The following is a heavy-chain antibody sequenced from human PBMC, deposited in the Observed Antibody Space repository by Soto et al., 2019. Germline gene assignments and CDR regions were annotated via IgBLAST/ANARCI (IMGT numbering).Heavy chain of an antibody. V-gene: IGHV6-1*01. CDR1: GDSVSSNSAA. CDR2: TYYRSKWYN. Sequence: QALALASAISGDSVSSNSAACNLIRHSPSRGLEWLGRTYYRSKWYNDYAVSVKSRITINPDTSKNQFSLQLNSVTPEDTAVYYCARRGSTGTTYYFDYWGQGTLVTVSS. D-gene: IGHD1-7*01. J-gene: IGHJ4*02. CDR3: ARRGSTGTTYYFDY.